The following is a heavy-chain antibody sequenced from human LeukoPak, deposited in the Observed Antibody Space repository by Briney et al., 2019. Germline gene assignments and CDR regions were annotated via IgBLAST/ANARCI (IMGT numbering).Heavy chain of an antibody. CDR1: GFTFSSYA. V-gene: IGHV3-53*01. J-gene: IGHJ4*02. CDR3: ARATLDN. CDR2: IYSGGST. Sequence: PGGSLRLSCAVSGFTFSSYAMSWVRQAPGKGLEWVSVIYSGGSTKYADSVKARFTISRDTSKNTVYLQMNNLRAEDTAVYYCARATLDNWGQGTLVTVSS.